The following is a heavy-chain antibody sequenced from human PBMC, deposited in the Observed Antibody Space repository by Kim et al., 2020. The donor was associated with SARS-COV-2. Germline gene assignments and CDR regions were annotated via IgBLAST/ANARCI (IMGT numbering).Heavy chain of an antibody. D-gene: IGHD6-13*01. V-gene: IGHV4-39*01. CDR3: ARLEASSSWYYYYGMDV. J-gene: IGHJ6*02. Sequence: SETLSLTCTVSGGSISSSSYYWGWIRQPPGKGLEWIGSIYYSESTYYNPSLKSRVTISVDTSKNQFSLKLSSVTAADTAVYYCARLEASSSWYYYYGMDVWGQGTTVTVSS. CDR2: IYYSEST. CDR1: GGSISSSSYY.